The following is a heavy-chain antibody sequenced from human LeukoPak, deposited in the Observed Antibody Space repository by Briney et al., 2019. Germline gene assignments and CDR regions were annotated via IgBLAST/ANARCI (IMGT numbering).Heavy chain of an antibody. D-gene: IGHD2-21*02. CDR3: ATSPTGDSPGY. CDR2: IIPILSTA. Sequence: SVKVSCKASGGTFSTFALSWVRQAPGQGLDWMGGIIPILSTANYAQKFQGRVTITADESTSTAYMELSSLRSEDTAVYYCATSPTGDSPGYWGQGTLVIVSS. V-gene: IGHV1-69*13. CDR1: GGTFSTFA. J-gene: IGHJ4*02.